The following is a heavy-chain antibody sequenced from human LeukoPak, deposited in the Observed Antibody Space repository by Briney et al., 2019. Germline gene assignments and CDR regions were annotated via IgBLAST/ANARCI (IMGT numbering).Heavy chain of an antibody. Sequence: PSETLSLTCTVSGGSINNNYWSWIRQPPGKGLEWIGDIYYSGSTNYNPSLKSRVTISVDTSKNQFSLNLSSVTAADTAVYYCARATRVVRGTNWFDPWGKGTLVTVSS. J-gene: IGHJ5*02. CDR3: ARATRVVRGTNWFDP. D-gene: IGHD3-10*01. V-gene: IGHV4-59*01. CDR1: GGSINNNY. CDR2: IYYSGST.